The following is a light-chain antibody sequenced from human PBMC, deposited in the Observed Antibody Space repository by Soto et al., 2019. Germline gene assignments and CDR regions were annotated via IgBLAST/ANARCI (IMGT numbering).Light chain of an antibody. CDR3: QQYNSYWT. V-gene: IGKV1-5*01. CDR2: DAS. CDR1: QSISSW. Sequence: DSQMTQSPSTLSASVGDRVTITCRASQSISSWLAWYQQKPGKAPKLLIYDASSLESGVPSRFSGSGSGTEFTLAISSLQPDNFATYYCQQYNSYWTFGQGTKVET. J-gene: IGKJ1*01.